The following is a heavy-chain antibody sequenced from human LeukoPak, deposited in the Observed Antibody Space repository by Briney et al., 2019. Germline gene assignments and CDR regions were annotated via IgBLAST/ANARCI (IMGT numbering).Heavy chain of an antibody. CDR2: ITATSSST. D-gene: IGHD2-2*03. CDR3: AREWTMDNDAFDI. Sequence: PGGSLRLSCAASGFTFSSYGMSWVRQAPGKGLEWVSAITATSSSTHDADSVQGRFTISRDNSKNTLYLQMNSLRAEDTALYHCAREWTMDNDAFDIWGQGTMVTVSS. V-gene: IGHV3-23*01. CDR1: GFTFSSYG. J-gene: IGHJ3*02.